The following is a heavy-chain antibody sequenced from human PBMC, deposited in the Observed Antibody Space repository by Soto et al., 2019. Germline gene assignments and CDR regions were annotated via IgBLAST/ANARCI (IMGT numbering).Heavy chain of an antibody. CDR1: GFSLSTSGMC. CDR2: IDWDDDK. Sequence: SGPTLVNPTQTLTLTCTFSGFSLSTSGMCVSWIRQPPGKALEWLARIDWDDDKYYSTSLKTRLTISKDTSKNQVVLTMTNMDPVDTATYYCARILRGLGYCSITSCYSSYYMHFRGKGITVTVSS. J-gene: IGHJ6*03. V-gene: IGHV2-70*11. CDR3: ARILRGLGYCSITSCYSSYYMHF. D-gene: IGHD2-2*01.